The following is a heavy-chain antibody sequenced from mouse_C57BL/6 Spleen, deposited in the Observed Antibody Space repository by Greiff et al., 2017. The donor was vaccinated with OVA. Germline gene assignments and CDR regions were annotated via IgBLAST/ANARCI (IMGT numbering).Heavy chain of an antibody. J-gene: IGHJ4*01. CDR2: IYPSDSET. Sequence: QVQLQQPGAELVRPGSSVKLSCKASGYTFTSYWMDWVQQRPGQGLEWIGNIYPSDSETHYNQKFKDKATLTVDKSSSTAYMQLSSLTSEDSAVYYCARRADYSYAMDYWGQGTSVTVSS. CDR3: ARRADYSYAMDY. D-gene: IGHD2-4*01. CDR1: GYTFTSYW. V-gene: IGHV1-61*01.